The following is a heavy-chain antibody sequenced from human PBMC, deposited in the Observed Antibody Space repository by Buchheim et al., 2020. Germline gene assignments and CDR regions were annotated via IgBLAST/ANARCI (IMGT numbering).Heavy chain of an antibody. J-gene: IGHJ4*02. D-gene: IGHD3-3*01. Sequence: EVQLLESGGGLVQPGGSLRLSCAASGFTFSSYAMSWVRQAPGKGLEWVSAISGSGGSTYYADSVKGRFTISRDNSKNTLYLQMNSLRAEDTAVYYCANSITSPYYDFWSGLSAMDYWGQGTL. CDR1: GFTFSSYA. CDR3: ANSITSPYYDFWSGLSAMDY. V-gene: IGHV3-23*01. CDR2: ISGSGGST.